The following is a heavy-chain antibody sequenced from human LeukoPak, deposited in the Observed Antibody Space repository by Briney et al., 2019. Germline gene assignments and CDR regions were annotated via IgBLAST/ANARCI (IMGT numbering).Heavy chain of an antibody. CDR2: IKQDGSEK. Sequence: PGGSLRLSCAGSGFNFSSYWTSWVRQAPGKGLEWVANIKQDGSEKYYVDSVKGRFTIFRDNAKNSVYLQMNSLRVEDTAVYYCARGRFYYGWGVDVWGQGTTVTVSS. CDR3: ARGRFYYGWGVDV. CDR1: GFNFSSYW. D-gene: IGHD3-10*01. J-gene: IGHJ6*02. V-gene: IGHV3-7*01.